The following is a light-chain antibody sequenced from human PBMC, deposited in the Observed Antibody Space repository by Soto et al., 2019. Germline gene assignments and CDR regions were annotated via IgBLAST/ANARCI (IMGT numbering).Light chain of an antibody. CDR1: QSVSSNY. Sequence: DIVLTQSPATLSLSPGERATLSCRASQSVSSNYLAWYQQKPGQAPRLLIYGASSRATGIPDRFSGSGSGTDFTLTIRRLEPEDFAVYYCQQYGSSYPWTFGQGTKVDIK. CDR3: QQYGSSYPWT. J-gene: IGKJ1*01. V-gene: IGKV3-20*01. CDR2: GAS.